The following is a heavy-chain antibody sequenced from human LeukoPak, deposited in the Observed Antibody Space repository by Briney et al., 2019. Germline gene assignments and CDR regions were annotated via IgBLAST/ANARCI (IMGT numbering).Heavy chain of an antibody. CDR1: GGSISSSSYY. D-gene: IGHD2-21*01. CDR3: ARPFLPAGGKGGAFDI. CDR2: IYYSGST. J-gene: IGHJ3*02. V-gene: IGHV4-39*01. Sequence: PSETLSLTCTVSGGSISSSSYYWGWIRQPPGKGLEWIGSIYYSGSTYYNPSLKSRVTISVDTSKNQFSLKLSSVTAADTAVYYCARPFLPAGGKGGAFDIWGQGTMVTVSS.